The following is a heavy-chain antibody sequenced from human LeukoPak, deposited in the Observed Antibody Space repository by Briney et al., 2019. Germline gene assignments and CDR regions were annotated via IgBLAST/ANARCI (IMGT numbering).Heavy chain of an antibody. J-gene: IGHJ4*02. V-gene: IGHV3-30-3*01. CDR3: ARNELWFGEFSFDY. Sequence: PGRSLRLSCAASGFTFSSYAMHWVRQAPGKGLEWVAVISYDGSNKYYADSVKGRFTISRDDSKNTLYLQMNSLRAEDTAVYYCARNELWFGEFSFDYWGQGTLVTVSS. CDR2: ISYDGSNK. D-gene: IGHD3-10*01. CDR1: GFTFSSYA.